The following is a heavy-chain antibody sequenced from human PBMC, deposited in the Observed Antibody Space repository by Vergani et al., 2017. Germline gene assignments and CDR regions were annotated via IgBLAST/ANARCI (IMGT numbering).Heavy chain of an antibody. Sequence: EVQLLESGGGLVQPGGSLRLSCSASGFSFNSYWMHWVRQVPGKGLLWVSRIKSDGSITAYADSVKGRFTISRDNAQNTLYLQMNSLRVEDTGVYYCARAKCIETCYMSNWRDSWGQGTLVTVSS. V-gene: IGHV3-74*03. CDR1: GFSFNSYW. CDR3: ARAKCIETCYMSNWRDS. CDR2: IKSDGSIT. D-gene: IGHD3-9*01. J-gene: IGHJ5*01.